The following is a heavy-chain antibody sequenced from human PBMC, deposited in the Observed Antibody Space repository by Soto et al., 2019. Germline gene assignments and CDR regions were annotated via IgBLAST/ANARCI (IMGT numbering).Heavy chain of an antibody. J-gene: IGHJ5*02. CDR2: INKDGGEK. V-gene: IGHV3-7*03. CDR3: VQGEFYYDSA. CDR1: GFSFSNYW. D-gene: IGHD3-22*01. Sequence: PGGSLRLSCAASGFSFSNYWMSWVRQAPGKGLELVAKINKDGGEKYYVDSVKGRFTISRDNAENSLYLQMNSLRVEDTAVYYCVQGEFYYDSAWGQGTRVTVSS.